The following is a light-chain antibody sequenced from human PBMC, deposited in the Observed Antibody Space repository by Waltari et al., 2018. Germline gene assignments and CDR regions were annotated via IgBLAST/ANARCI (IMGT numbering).Light chain of an antibody. CDR3: QQMNTYPRT. V-gene: IGKV1-9*01. CDR2: LAS. Sequence: QLTQSPSSLSASVGDTVTITCRTSQAITKYLAWYQQKPGKAPKLLVYLASTLQSGVPSRFSGSGSGTDFTLTISSLQPEDSATYYCQQMNTYPRTFGQGTRVEIK. CDR1: QAITKY. J-gene: IGKJ1*01.